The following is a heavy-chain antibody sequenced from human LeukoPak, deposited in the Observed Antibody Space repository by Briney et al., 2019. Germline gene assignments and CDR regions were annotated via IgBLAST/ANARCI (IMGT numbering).Heavy chain of an antibody. D-gene: IGHD6-19*01. CDR2: ISGSGGST. CDR3: ARGSGWYGYFDY. CDR1: GFTFSDFA. Sequence: GGSLRLSCAASGFTFSDFAMSWVRQPPGKGLEWVSAISGSGGSTYYADSVKGRFTISRDNSENTLYLQMNSLRAEDAAVYYCARGSGWYGYFDYWGLGTLVAVSS. J-gene: IGHJ4*02. V-gene: IGHV3-23*01.